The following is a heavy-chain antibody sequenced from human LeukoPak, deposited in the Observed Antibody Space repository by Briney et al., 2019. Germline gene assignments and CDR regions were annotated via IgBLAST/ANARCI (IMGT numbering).Heavy chain of an antibody. Sequence: GGSLRLSCAASGFTVSSNYMSWARQAPGKGLEWVSVIYSGGSTYYADSVKGRFTISRDNSKNTLYLQMNSLRAEDTAVYYCARDTGYSGWADAFDIWGQGTMVTVSS. CDR1: GFTVSSNY. J-gene: IGHJ3*02. D-gene: IGHD5-12*01. V-gene: IGHV3-53*01. CDR2: IYSGGST. CDR3: ARDTGYSGWADAFDI.